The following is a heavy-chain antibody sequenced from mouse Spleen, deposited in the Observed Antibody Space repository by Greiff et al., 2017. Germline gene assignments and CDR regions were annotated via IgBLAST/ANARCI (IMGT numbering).Heavy chain of an antibody. CDR2: ISSGGSYT. CDR1: GFTFSSYA. J-gene: IGHJ2*01. D-gene: IGHD2-14*01. CDR3: ARRNYRYPYYFDY. Sequence: EVKLVESGGGLVKPGGSLKLSCAASGFTFSSYAMSWVRQTPEKRLEWVATISSGGSYTYYPDSVKGRFTISRDNAKNTLYLQMSSLRSEDTAMYYCARRNYRYPYYFDYWGQGTTLTVSS. V-gene: IGHV5-9-1*01.